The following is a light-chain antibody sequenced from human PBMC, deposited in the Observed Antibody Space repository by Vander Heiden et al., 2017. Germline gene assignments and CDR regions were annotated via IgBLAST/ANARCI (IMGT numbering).Light chain of an antibody. Sequence: QSALTQPASVSGSPGQSITISCTGTSSYVGGYNYVSWYQQHPGKAPKLMMYDVSNRPSGVSNRFSGSKSGNTASLTISGLQAEDEADYYCSSYTSSSTKVFGTGTKVTVL. CDR2: DVS. J-gene: IGLJ1*01. CDR1: SSYVGGYNY. CDR3: SSYTSSSTKV. V-gene: IGLV2-14*03.